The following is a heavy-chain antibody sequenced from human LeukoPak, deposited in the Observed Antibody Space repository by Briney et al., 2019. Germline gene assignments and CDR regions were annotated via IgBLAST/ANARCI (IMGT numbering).Heavy chain of an antibody. Sequence: GGSLRLSSAASGFIFSSYGMHWVRQGPGKGLEWVAFIRYDGSKKYYADSVKGRFTISRDNSKNTLYLQMNSLRAEDTAVYYCAKDGFERITMIVVVITRDAFDIWGQGTMVTVSS. J-gene: IGHJ3*02. D-gene: IGHD3-22*01. CDR3: AKDGFERITMIVVVITRDAFDI. CDR1: GFIFSSYG. CDR2: IRYDGSKK. V-gene: IGHV3-30*02.